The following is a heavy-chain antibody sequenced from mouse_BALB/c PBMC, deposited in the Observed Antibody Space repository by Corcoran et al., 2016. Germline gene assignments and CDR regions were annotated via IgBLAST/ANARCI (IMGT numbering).Heavy chain of an antibody. Sequence: EVQLQQSGPELVKPGASVKMSCKASGYTFTSYVMLWVKQKPGQGLEWIGYINPYNDGTKYNEKFKGKATLTSDKSSSTAYMELSSLTSEDSAVYYCARDGSSYSFDYWGQGTTLTVSS. CDR2: INPYNDGT. D-gene: IGHD1-1*01. V-gene: IGHV1S136*01. CDR3: ARDGSSYSFDY. J-gene: IGHJ2*01. CDR1: GYTFTSYV.